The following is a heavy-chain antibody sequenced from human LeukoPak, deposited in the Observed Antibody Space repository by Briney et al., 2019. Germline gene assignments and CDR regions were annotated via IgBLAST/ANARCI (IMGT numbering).Heavy chain of an antibody. CDR2: ISSSSSTI. Sequence: GGSLRLSCAASGFTFSSYEMNWVRQAPGKGLEWVSYISSSSSTIYYADSVRGRFTMSRDNAKNSLYLQMNSLRAEDTAVYYCARDRYLDIDYWGQGNLVTVSS. V-gene: IGHV3-48*03. CDR1: GFTFSSYE. CDR3: ARDRYLDIDY. J-gene: IGHJ4*02. D-gene: IGHD2-2*03.